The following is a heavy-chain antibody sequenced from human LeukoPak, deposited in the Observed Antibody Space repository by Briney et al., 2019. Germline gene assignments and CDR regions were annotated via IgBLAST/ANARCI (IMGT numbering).Heavy chain of an antibody. CDR2: INHSGST. CDR1: GGSFSGYY. D-gene: IGHD3-16*01. V-gene: IGHV4-34*01. CDR3: ASTEVGEFDS. J-gene: IGHJ4*02. Sequence: PSETLSLTCAVYGGSFSGYYWSWIRQPPGKGLEWIGEINHSGSTNYNPSLKSRVTISVDTSKNQISLKLSSVTAADTAVYYCASTEVGEFDSWGQGTLVTVSS.